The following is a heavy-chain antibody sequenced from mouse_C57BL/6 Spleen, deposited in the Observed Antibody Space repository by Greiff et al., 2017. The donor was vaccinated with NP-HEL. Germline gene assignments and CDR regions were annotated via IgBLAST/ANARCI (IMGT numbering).Heavy chain of an antibody. J-gene: IGHJ3*01. V-gene: IGHV5-4*01. Sequence: EVQLVESGGGLVKPGGSLKLSCAASGFTFSSYAMSWVRQTPEKRLEWVATISDGGSYTYYPDNVKGRFTISRDNAKNNLYLQMSHLKSEDTAMYYCAREPYDGEGRFAYWGQGTLVTVSA. CDR1: GFTFSSYA. D-gene: IGHD2-3*01. CDR3: AREPYDGEGRFAY. CDR2: ISDGGSYT.